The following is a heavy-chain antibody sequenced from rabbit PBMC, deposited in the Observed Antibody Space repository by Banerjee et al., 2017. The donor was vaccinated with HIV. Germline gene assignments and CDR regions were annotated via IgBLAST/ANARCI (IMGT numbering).Heavy chain of an antibody. V-gene: IGHV1S45*01. Sequence: QEQLVESGGGLVQPEGSLTLTCKASGSDISSSYWICWVRQAPGKGLEWIACIDTSSGNPGHVQRAKGPIPIAKTPSTKVDLPMTSLTAADTATYFCARDREIGYAGYGFNLWGPGTLVTVS. CDR3: ARDREIGYAGYGFNL. CDR2: IDTSSGNP. J-gene: IGHJ4*01. CDR1: GSDISSSYW. D-gene: IGHD7-1*01.